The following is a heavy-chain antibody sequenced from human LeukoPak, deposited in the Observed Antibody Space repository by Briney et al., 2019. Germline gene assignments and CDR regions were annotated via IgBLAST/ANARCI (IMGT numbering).Heavy chain of an antibody. D-gene: IGHD3-22*01. V-gene: IGHV3-7*01. CDR3: GRGGAQCLLYYGSSVYTGGGMEV. Sequence: PGGSLRLSCVASGFTFSTYWMNWVRQAPGKGLEWVANVKQDGSEKYYVDSVKGRFTISRDNAKNSLYLQVNSLIAEDTAAYYWGRGGAQCLLYYGSSVYTGGGMEVWGKGTAVTVSS. CDR2: VKQDGSEK. CDR1: GFTFSTYW. J-gene: IGHJ6*04.